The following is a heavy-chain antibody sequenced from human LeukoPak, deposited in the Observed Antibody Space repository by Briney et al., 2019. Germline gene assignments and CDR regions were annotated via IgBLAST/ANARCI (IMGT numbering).Heavy chain of an antibody. CDR1: GFTFANYA. CDR2: IGGGANT. V-gene: IGHV3-23*01. D-gene: IGHD3-22*01. Sequence: PGGSLRLSCAASGFTFANYATSWVRQAPGRGLEWVSTIGGGANTYHADSVQGRFIISRDNSKNTLYLQMNSLRAEDTAVYYCAKGLGYSPATLYDYWGQGTLVTVSS. CDR3: AKGLGYSPATLYDY. J-gene: IGHJ4*02.